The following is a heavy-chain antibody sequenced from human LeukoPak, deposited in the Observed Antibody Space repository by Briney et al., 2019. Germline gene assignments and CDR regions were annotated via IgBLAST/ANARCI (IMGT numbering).Heavy chain of an antibody. CDR1: GFTFDDYA. J-gene: IGHJ4*02. V-gene: IGHV3-9*01. Sequence: PGGSLRLSCAASGFTFDDYAKHWVRQAPGKGLEWVSGISWNSGSIGYADSVKGRFTISRDNAKNSLYLQMNSLRAEDTALYYCAKGPIPRSGWYGPGLYDYWGQGTLVTVSS. D-gene: IGHD6-19*01. CDR3: AKGPIPRSGWYGPGLYDY. CDR2: ISWNSGSI.